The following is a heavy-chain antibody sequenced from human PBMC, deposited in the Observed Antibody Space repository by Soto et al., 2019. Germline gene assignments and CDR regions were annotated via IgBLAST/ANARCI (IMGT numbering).Heavy chain of an antibody. CDR2: MNPNSGNT. CDR3: ARGVRSVVLWVIRQQLVP. Sequence: ASVKVSCKASGYTFTSYDINWVRQATGQGLEWMGWMNPNSGNTGYAQKFQGRVTMTRNTSISTAYMELSSLRSEDTAVYYCARGVRSVVLWVIRQQLVPWGQGTLVTVSS. J-gene: IGHJ4*02. V-gene: IGHV1-8*01. D-gene: IGHD6-13*01. CDR1: GYTFTSYD.